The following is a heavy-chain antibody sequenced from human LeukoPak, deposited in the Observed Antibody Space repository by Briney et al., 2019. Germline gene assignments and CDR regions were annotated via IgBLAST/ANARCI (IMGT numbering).Heavy chain of an antibody. D-gene: IGHD3-16*01. J-gene: IGHJ4*02. CDR2: IFYSGRT. V-gene: IGHV4-39*07. Sequence: SETLSLTCSVSGGSLSSSNFHWGWIRHAPEKGLDWIGNIFYSGRTSYNPSLKSRVTISIDAPKNQFSLKLSSVTAADTAMYYCAREAPWNLITFGGAHSDYWGRGMLVTVSS. CDR1: GGSLSSSNFH. CDR3: AREAPWNLITFGGAHSDY.